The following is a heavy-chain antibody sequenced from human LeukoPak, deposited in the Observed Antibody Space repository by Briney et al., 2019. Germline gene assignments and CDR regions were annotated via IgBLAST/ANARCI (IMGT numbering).Heavy chain of an antibody. V-gene: IGHV3-15*01. J-gene: IGHJ4*02. CDR3: TIRVVTTNDN. CDR2: IKTTAEGATI. CDR1: GFTFSSYA. D-gene: IGHD2-21*02. Sequence: GGSLRLSCAASGFTFSSYAMSWVRQAPGKGLEWVGRIKTTAEGATIDYPAPVKGRFTVSRDDSKNTLYLQMNDLKTEDTAVYYCTIRVVTTNDNWGQGTLVTVSP.